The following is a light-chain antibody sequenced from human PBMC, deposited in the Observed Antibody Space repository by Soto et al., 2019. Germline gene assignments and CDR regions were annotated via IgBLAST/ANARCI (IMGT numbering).Light chain of an antibody. CDR3: QQYGSSPPGT. V-gene: IGKV3-20*01. CDR2: GAS. J-gene: IGKJ1*01. CDR1: QSFSSSY. Sequence: EIGLTQSPGSLSLSPGERATLSCRASQSFSSSYLAWYQQKPGQAPRLLIYGASSRATGIPDRFSGSGSGTYFALTISRLEPEDSAVYYCQQYGSSPPGTFGQGTKVEI.